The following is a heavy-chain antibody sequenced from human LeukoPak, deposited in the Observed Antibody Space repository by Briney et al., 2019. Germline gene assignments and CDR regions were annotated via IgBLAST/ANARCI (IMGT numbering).Heavy chain of an antibody. CDR3: ARGRYSSGWYRRNWFDP. CDR2: IHYSGST. Sequence: SETLSLTCTVSGGSISSSSYHWGWIRQPPGKGLEWIGSIHYSGSTYYNPSLKSRVTISVDMSKNQCSLRLSSVTAADTALYYCARGRYSSGWYRRNWFDPWGQGTLVTVSS. J-gene: IGHJ5*02. D-gene: IGHD6-19*01. V-gene: IGHV4-39*02. CDR1: GGSISSSSYH.